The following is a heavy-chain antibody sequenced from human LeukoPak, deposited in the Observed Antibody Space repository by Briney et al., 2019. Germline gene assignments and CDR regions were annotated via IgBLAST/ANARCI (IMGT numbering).Heavy chain of an antibody. J-gene: IGHJ6*02. CDR2: ISSSSSYI. CDR1: GFTFSSYS. Sequence: GGSLRLSCAASGFTFSSYSMNWVRQAPGKGLEWVSSISSSSSYIYYADSVKGRFTISRDNAKNSLYLQMNSLRAEDTAVYYCASDFGYGYLVDYYGMYVWGQGTTVTVSS. V-gene: IGHV3-21*01. CDR3: ASDFGYGYLVDYYGMYV. D-gene: IGHD5-18*01.